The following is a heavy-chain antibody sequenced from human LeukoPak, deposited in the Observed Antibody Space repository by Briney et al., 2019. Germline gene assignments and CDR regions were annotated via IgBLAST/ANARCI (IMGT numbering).Heavy chain of an antibody. Sequence: GGSLRLSCVASGFTFSRYWMHWVRQAPGQGLVWVSRINGDGSSTSYADSVKGRFTISRDDAKNTLYLQMNSLRAEDSAVYYCASAYYHYYFDYWGQGTLVTVSS. CDR3: ASAYYHYYFDY. CDR1: GFTFSRYW. J-gene: IGHJ4*02. CDR2: INGDGSST. V-gene: IGHV3-74*01. D-gene: IGHD3-16*01.